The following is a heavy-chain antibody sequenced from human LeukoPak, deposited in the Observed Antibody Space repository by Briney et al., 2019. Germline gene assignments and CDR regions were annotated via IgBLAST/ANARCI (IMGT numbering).Heavy chain of an antibody. V-gene: IGHV1-18*01. D-gene: IGHD5-12*01. CDR1: GYTFTSYG. J-gene: IGHJ4*02. CDR3: AREVELRLRFQFFDY. Sequence: ASVKVSCKASGYTFTSYGISWVRQAPGQGLEWMGWISAYNGNTNYAQKLQGRATMTTDTSTSTAYMELRSLRSDDTAVYYCAREVELRLRFQFFDYWGQGTLVTVPS. CDR2: ISAYNGNT.